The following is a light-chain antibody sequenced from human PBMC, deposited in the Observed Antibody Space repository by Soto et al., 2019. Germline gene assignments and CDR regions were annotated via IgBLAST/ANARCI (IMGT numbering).Light chain of an antibody. V-gene: IGKV3-20*01. J-gene: IGKJ1*01. CDR2: GAS. CDR1: QSVNNDY. CDR3: QQYGSSPLT. Sequence: ETVLTQSPGTLSLSPGERATLSCRASQSVNNDYLAWYQQRPGLAPRLLIFGASGRATGIPDRFSGSGSGTDFTLTITRLEPEDFAVYFCQQYGSSPLTFGQGTKVDIK.